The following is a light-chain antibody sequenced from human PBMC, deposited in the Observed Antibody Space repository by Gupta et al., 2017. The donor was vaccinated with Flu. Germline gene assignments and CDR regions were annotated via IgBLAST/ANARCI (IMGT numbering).Light chain of an antibody. V-gene: IGKV3-11*01. CDR2: DTF. CDR1: QSVSNY. CDR3: QQRSAWPPIT. J-gene: IGKJ5*01. Sequence: VLTQSPATLSLSPGERATLSCRASQSVSNYLAWYQQKPGQAPRLLIYDTFNRATGIPARFSGSGSGTDFTLTISSLEPEDFAIYYCQQRSAWPPITFGQGTRLEIK.